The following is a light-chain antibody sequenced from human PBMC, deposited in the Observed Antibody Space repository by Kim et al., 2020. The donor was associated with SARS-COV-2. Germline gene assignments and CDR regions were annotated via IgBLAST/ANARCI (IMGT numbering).Light chain of an antibody. J-gene: IGKJ1*01. CDR1: QGISSW. CDR2: KAS. CDR3: QQYDTYWT. V-gene: IGKV1-5*03. Sequence: SASVGDRVTFTCRASQGISSWLAWYHQKPGKAPKLLIYKASSLESGVPSRFSGSGSGTEFTLTISSLQPDDFATYYCQQYDTYWTFGQGTKVDIK.